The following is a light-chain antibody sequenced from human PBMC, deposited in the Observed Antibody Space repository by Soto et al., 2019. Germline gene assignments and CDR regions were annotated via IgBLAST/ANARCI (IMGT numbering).Light chain of an antibody. CDR1: QSVSNNY. J-gene: IGKJ2*01. Sequence: DIVLTQSPGTLSLSPGERATLSCRASQSVSNNYLAWYQQKPGQAPRLLIYGASSRATGIPDRFSGSGSGTDFTLTISRLEPEDFAVYFCQKYSSSPRTFGQGAKLEIK. CDR2: GAS. CDR3: QKYSSSPRT. V-gene: IGKV3-20*01.